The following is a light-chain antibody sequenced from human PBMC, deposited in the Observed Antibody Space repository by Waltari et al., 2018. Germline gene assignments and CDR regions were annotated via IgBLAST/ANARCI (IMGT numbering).Light chain of an antibody. J-gene: IGKJ4*01. CDR3: QQRNNWPLT. V-gene: IGKV3-11*01. Sequence: EIVLTQSPATLSLSLGERATLSCRASHSVSRYLAWYQQRPGQAPRLLIFDASFRATGIPARFSGSGSETDFTLTISSLEPEDCAVYYCQQRNNWPLTFGGGTKVEIK. CDR1: HSVSRY. CDR2: DAS.